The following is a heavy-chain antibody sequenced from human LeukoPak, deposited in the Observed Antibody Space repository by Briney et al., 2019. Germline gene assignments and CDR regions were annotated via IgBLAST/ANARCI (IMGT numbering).Heavy chain of an antibody. Sequence: ASVKVSCKASGYTFTNYGISWVRQAPGQGLEWMGWISGYNGNTNYAQKFQGRITMTTDTSTSTAYMELRSLRSDDTAVYYCARGYYDILTGYPNDYWGQGTLVTVSS. CDR2: ISGYNGNT. J-gene: IGHJ4*02. D-gene: IGHD3-9*01. CDR3: ARGYYDILTGYPNDY. V-gene: IGHV1-18*01. CDR1: GYTFTNYG.